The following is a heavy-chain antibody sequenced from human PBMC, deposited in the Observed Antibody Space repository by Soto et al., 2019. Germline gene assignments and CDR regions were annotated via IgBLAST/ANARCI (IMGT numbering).Heavy chain of an antibody. CDR3: ATDLSVGVVNQHFDY. V-gene: IGHV3-48*02. D-gene: IGHD3-22*01. J-gene: IGHJ4*02. CDR1: GFTFSYYS. Sequence: EVQLVEAGGGLVQPGGSLRLSCTASGFTFSYYSLKWVRQRPGKGLEWVAHINSGSSTINYADSVRGRFTISRDDAKDSLYLQMHSLRDEDTAMYYCATDLSVGVVNQHFDYWGQGTLVTVSS. CDR2: INSGSSTI.